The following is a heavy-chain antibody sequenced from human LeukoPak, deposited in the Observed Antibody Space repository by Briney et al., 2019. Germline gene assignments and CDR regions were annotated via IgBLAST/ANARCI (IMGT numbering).Heavy chain of an antibody. J-gene: IGHJ5*02. Sequence: PGGSLRLSCAASGFTFSSYEMNWVRQAPGQGLEWVSYISTGGNTKYHADSVKGRFTISRDNAKNSLYLQMNSLRAEDTAVYYCARSYHYDILTGFDPWGQGTLVIVSS. CDR1: GFTFSSYE. CDR3: ARSYHYDILTGFDP. CDR2: ISTGGNTK. D-gene: IGHD3-9*01. V-gene: IGHV3-48*03.